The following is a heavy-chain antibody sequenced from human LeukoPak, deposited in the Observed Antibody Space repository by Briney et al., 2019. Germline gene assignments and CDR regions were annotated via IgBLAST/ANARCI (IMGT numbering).Heavy chain of an antibody. CDR1: GYTFTSYD. J-gene: IGHJ6*03. CDR3: ARDSSSWYYYYMDV. D-gene: IGHD6-13*01. V-gene: IGHV1-8*03. Sequence: ASVKVSCKASGYTFTSYDINWVRQATGQGLEWMGWMNPNSGNTGYAQKFQGRVTITRNTSISTAYMELSSLRSEDTAVYYCARDSSSWYYYYMDVWGKGITVTVSS. CDR2: MNPNSGNT.